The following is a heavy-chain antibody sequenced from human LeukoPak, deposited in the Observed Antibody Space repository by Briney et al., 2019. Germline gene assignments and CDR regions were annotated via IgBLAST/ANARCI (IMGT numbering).Heavy chain of an antibody. D-gene: IGHD3-10*01. J-gene: IGHJ4*02. CDR3: ARGLFGHRRLFDY. CDR2: IIPIFGTA. Sequence: EASVKVSCKASGGTFSSYAISWVRQAPGQGLEWMGGIIPIFGTANYAQKFQGRVTITADESTSTAYMELSSLRSEDTAVYYCARGLFGHRRLFDYWGQGTLVTVSS. CDR1: GGTFSSYA. V-gene: IGHV1-69*13.